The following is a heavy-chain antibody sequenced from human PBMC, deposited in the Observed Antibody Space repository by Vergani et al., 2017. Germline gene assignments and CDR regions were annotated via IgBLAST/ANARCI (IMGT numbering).Heavy chain of an antibody. V-gene: IGHV3-30*02. D-gene: IGHD3-16*01. CDR1: GFTLSNYD. CDR2: IQFDGSNQ. Sequence: QVQLVESGGGVVQRGGSLRLSCATSGFTLSNYDMQWIRQGPGKGLEFVTFIQFDGSNQYYADSVKGRFTLSRDFSKNTLYLQMNSLRTDDTATYYCAKHFRGWGIDYWCEGTKVIV. CDR3: AKHFRGWGIDY. J-gene: IGHJ4*02.